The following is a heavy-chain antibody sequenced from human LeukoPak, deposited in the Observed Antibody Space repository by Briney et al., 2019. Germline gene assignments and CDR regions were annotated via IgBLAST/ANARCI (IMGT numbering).Heavy chain of an antibody. CDR3: AADSSGYYYFDY. CDR1: GGSISSNTYY. J-gene: IGHJ4*02. Sequence: SETLSLTCTVSGGSISSNTYYWGWIRQPPGKGLEWIGNIYYSGSTYYNPSLKSRVTISVDTSKNQFSLKVSSVTAADTAVYYCAADSSGYYYFDYWGQGTLVTVSS. CDR2: IYYSGST. D-gene: IGHD3-22*01. V-gene: IGHV4-39*07.